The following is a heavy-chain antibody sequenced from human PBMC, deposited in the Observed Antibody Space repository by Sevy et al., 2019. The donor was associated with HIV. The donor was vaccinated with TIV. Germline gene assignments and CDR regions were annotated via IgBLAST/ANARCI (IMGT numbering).Heavy chain of an antibody. CDR2: IYYSGST. CDR1: GGSISSSSYY. CDR3: ARLRLLWFREFYGMDV. J-gene: IGHJ6*02. V-gene: IGHV4-39*01. D-gene: IGHD3-10*01. Sequence: SETLSLTCTVSGGSISSSSYYWGWIRQPPGKGLEWIGSIYYSGSTYYNPSHKSRVTISVDTSKNQFSLKLSSVTAADTAVYYCARLRLLWFREFYGMDVWGQGTTVTVSS.